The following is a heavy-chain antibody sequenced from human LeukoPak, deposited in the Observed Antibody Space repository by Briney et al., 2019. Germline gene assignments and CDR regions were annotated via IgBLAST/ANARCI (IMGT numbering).Heavy chain of an antibody. CDR2: IFPSGGEI. Sequence: GGSLRLSCAASGFTFSTFAMIWVRQPPGKGLEWVSSIFPSGGEIHYADSVKGRFTISRDNSKNTLYLQMNSLRGEDTAVYYCANENPQNDYWGQGTLVTVSS. CDR1: GFTFSTFA. CDR3: ANENPQNDY. J-gene: IGHJ4*02. V-gene: IGHV3-23*01.